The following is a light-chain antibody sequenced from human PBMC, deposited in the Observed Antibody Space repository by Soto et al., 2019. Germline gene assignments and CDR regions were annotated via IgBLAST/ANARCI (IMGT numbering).Light chain of an antibody. Sequence: QSVLTQPPSASGTPGQRVTISCSGSSSNIGSNSVYWYQQLPGTAPKLLIYRNNQRPSGVPDRFSGSKSGTSASLAISGLRSEDEADYYCAAWDDSLSGVVFGGGTKLIVL. J-gene: IGLJ2*01. CDR3: AAWDDSLSGVV. CDR1: SSNIGSNS. CDR2: RNN. V-gene: IGLV1-47*01.